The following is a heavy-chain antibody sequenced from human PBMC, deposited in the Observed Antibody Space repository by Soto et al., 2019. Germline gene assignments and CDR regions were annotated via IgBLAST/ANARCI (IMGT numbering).Heavy chain of an antibody. CDR3: ARAAMGGSSWPFDY. J-gene: IGHJ4*02. CDR1: GGSISSSNW. Sequence: QLQLQESGPGLVKPSGTLALTCAVSGGSISSSNWWSWVRQPPGNGLEWIGEIYHSGSTNYNPSLKSRATISVDKSKNQFALKLSSVIAADTAVYYCARAAMGGSSWPFDYWGQGTLVTVSS. D-gene: IGHD6-13*01. CDR2: IYHSGST. V-gene: IGHV4-4*02.